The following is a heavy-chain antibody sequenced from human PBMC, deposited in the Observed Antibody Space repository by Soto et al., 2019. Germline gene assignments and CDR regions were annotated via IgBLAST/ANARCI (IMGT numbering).Heavy chain of an antibody. CDR1: GFTFSTNW. Sequence: EVQLEESGGGLVQPGGSLRLSCAASGFTFSTNWMSWVRQAPGKGLEWVANINQDGSATYYVDSVKGRFTVSRDNARNSVYLQMNSLRDEDTAVYYCLSSQHWGQGTQVTVSS. V-gene: IGHV3-7*05. J-gene: IGHJ1*01. CDR2: INQDGSAT. CDR3: LSSQH.